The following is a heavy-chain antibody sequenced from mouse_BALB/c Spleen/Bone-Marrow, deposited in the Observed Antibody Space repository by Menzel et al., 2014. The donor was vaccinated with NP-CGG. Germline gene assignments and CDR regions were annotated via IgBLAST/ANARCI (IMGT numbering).Heavy chain of an antibody. CDR1: GFDFSRYW. CDR2: INPDSSTI. D-gene: IGHD4-1*01. Sequence: EVMLVESGGGLVQPGGSLKLSCAASGFDFSRYWMSWVRQAPGKGLEWIGEINPDSSTINYTPSLKDKFIISRDNAKNTLYLQMSKVRSEDTALYYCAPNWDRGFAYWGLGTLVTVSA. V-gene: IGHV4-1*02. J-gene: IGHJ3*01. CDR3: APNWDRGFAY.